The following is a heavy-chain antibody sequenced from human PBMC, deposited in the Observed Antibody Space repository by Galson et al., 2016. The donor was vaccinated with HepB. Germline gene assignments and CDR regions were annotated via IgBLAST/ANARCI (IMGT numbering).Heavy chain of an antibody. CDR3: AKDRGTYTWTDDLRY. CDR2: INGSGGKT. V-gene: IGHV3-23*01. J-gene: IGHJ4*02. D-gene: IGHD1-20*01. Sequence: SLRLSCAASGFTFSSYAMSWVRQAPGKGLEWVSGINGSGGKTYNADSVKGRFTISRDNSKNTLYLQMNSLRAEDTAVYYCAKDRGTYTWTDDLRYWGQGTLVTVSS. CDR1: GFTFSSYA.